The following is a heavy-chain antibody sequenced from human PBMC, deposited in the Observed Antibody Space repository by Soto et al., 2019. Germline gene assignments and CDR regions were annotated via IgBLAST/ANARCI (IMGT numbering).Heavy chain of an antibody. CDR2: IYYSGST. V-gene: IGHV4-39*01. CDR1: GGSISSSSYY. J-gene: IGHJ4*02. CDR3: ARSTLRFVDY. Sequence: SETLSLTCTVSGGSISSSSYYWGWIRQPPGKGLEWIGSIYYSGSTYYNPSLKSRVTISVDTSKNQFSLKLSSVTAADTAVYYSARSTLRFVDYWGQGTLVTVSS. D-gene: IGHD3-16*01.